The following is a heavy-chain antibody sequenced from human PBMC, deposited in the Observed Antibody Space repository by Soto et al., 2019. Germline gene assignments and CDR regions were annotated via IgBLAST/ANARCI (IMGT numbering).Heavy chain of an antibody. D-gene: IGHD2-15*01. Sequence: ASMKVSCKASGNTFTSYDINWVRQATGHGLEWMGWINPNSGNIGYADSVKGRFTTSRDNAKNSLYLQMNSLRAEDTALYFCIKESKPGGLDYWGQGTLVTVSS. CDR1: GNTFTSYD. CDR2: INPNSGNI. J-gene: IGHJ4*02. CDR3: IKESKPGGLDY. V-gene: IGHV1-8*01.